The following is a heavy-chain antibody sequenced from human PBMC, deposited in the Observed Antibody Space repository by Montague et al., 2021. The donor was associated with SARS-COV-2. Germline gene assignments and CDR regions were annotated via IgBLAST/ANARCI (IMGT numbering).Heavy chain of an antibody. J-gene: IGHJ5*02. CDR3: AHSSIAAAGTTRGRFDP. Sequence: PALVKPTQTLTLTCTFSGFSLSTSGVGVGWIRQPPGKALEWLAVIYWDDDKRYSPSLKSRLTITKDTSKNQVVLTTTNMDPVDTATYYCAHSSIAAAGTTRGRFDPWGQGTLVTVSS. CDR1: GFSLSTSGVG. CDR2: IYWDDDK. D-gene: IGHD6-13*01. V-gene: IGHV2-5*02.